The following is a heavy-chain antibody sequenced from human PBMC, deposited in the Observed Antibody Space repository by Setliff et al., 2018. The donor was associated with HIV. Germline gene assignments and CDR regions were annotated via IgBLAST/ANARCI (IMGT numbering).Heavy chain of an antibody. D-gene: IGHD2-8*01. CDR1: GDTFTTYA. CDR3: ARGKVLRGNILYY. J-gene: IGHJ4*02. V-gene: IGHV1-3*01. CDR2: INAGNGDT. Sequence: ASVKVSCKASGDTFTTYALHWVRQAPGQRLEWMGWINAGNGDTKSSQKFQGRVTITRDTSASTAYMELSSLRSEDTGVYYCARGKVLRGNILYYWGQGTLVTVSS.